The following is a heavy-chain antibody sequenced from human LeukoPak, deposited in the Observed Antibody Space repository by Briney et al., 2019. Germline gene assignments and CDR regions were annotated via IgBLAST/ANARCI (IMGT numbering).Heavy chain of an antibody. Sequence: PGGSLTLSCAVSGLPFSNHWMTWVRQAPGKGLERVANINQEGSEKYYVDSVKGRFSISRDNAKSSLYLQMNSLRVEDTAMYFCAREGYGDYHIWGQGTIVTVSS. CDR3: AREGYGDYHI. J-gene: IGHJ3*02. D-gene: IGHD4-17*01. CDR2: INQEGSEK. V-gene: IGHV3-7*01. CDR1: GLPFSNHW.